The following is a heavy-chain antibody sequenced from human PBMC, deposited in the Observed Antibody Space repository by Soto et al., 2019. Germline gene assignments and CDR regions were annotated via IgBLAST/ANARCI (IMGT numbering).Heavy chain of an antibody. D-gene: IGHD2-15*01. Sequence: PGGSLSLSCETSGVSFSVYGMHWVRQAPGKGLEWVAVIWYDASKQFYAASVEGRFTISRDNSKAILYLQMNSLRAEDTAVYYCAAWAEGATEVHWGQGTLVTVSS. CDR2: IWYDASKQ. J-gene: IGHJ4*02. CDR3: AAWAEGATEVH. V-gene: IGHV3-33*01. CDR1: GVSFSVYG.